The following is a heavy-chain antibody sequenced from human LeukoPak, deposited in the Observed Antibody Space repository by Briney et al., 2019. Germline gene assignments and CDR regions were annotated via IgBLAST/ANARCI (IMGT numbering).Heavy chain of an antibody. CDR2: ISAYNGNT. D-gene: IGHD6-13*01. CDR1: GYTFTSYG. J-gene: IGHJ4*02. Sequence: GASVKVSCKASGYTFTSYGISWVRQAPGQGLEWMGWISAYNGNTNYAQKLQGRFTMTTDTSTSTACVELRSLRSADTAVYYCARDGQALAAAGTTFFDYWGQGTLVTVSS. V-gene: IGHV1-18*01. CDR3: ARDGQALAAAGTTFFDY.